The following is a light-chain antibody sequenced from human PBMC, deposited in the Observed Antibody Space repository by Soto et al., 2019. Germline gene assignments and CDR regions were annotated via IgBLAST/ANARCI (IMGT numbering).Light chain of an antibody. J-gene: IGLJ2*01. CDR1: NIGSKS. CDR2: YDS. V-gene: IGLV3-21*04. CDR3: QVWDSSRDHPGV. Sequence: SYELTQPPSVSVAPGKTARITCGGNNIGSKSVHWYQQKPGQAPVLVIYYDSDRPSGIPERFSGSNSGNTATLTISRVEAGDEADYYRQVWDSSRDHPGVFGGGTKLTVL.